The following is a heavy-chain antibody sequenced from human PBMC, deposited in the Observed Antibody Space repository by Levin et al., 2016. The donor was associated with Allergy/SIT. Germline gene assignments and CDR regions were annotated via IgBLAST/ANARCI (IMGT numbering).Heavy chain of an antibody. V-gene: IGHV3-21*01. CDR1: GFTFTIYS. CDR3: ARDLSYSGSPDDS. CDR2: ITSTGSNT. D-gene: IGHD3-10*01. J-gene: IGHJ4*02. Sequence: LSLTCAASGFTFTIYSMNWVRQAPGKGLHWVSAITSTGSNTYYADSVKGRFTISRDNAKNSLFLQMHSLRAEDTAVYYCARDLSYSGSPDDSWGQGTLVTVSS.